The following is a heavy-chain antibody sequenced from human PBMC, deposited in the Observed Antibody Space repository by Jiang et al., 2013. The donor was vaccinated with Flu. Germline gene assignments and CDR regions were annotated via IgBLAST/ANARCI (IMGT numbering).Heavy chain of an antibody. D-gene: IGHD4-17*01. J-gene: IGHJ3*02. Sequence: TFDDYALHWVRQVPGKGLEWVSSITWKSIIIDYADSVKGRFTISRDNAKNSLYLQMNSLRAEDTAVYYCAKDMDTVTTVYAFDIWGQGTMVTVSS. CDR3: AKDMDTVTTVYAFDI. V-gene: IGHV3-9*01. CDR1: TFDDYA. CDR2: ITWKSIII.